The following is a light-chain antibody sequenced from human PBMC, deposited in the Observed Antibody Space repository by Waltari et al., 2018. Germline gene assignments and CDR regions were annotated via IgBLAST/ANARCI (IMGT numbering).Light chain of an antibody. CDR2: DAS. V-gene: IGKV1-17*01. Sequence: DIQMTQSPSSLSASVADRLTITCRASQDIKNDLGWYQQKPGKPPKRLSYDASTLQSGVPSRFSGSGSGTEFTLTISSLQPEDFATYYCLQHNVYPPTFGQGTKVEIK. J-gene: IGKJ1*01. CDR1: QDIKND. CDR3: LQHNVYPPT.